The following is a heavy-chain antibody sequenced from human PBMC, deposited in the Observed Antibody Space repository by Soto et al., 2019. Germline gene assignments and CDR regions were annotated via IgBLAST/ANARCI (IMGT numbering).Heavy chain of an antibody. V-gene: IGHV3-64*01. CDR2: ISSNGGST. CDR1: GFTFSSYA. Sequence: PGGSLRLSCAASGFTFSSYAMHWVRQAPGKGLEYVSAISSNGGSTYYANSVKGRFTISRGNSKNTLYLQMGSLRAEDMAVYYCASPILVTYTRAFDIWGQGTMVPVSS. CDR3: ASPILVTYTRAFDI. J-gene: IGHJ3*02. D-gene: IGHD2-15*01.